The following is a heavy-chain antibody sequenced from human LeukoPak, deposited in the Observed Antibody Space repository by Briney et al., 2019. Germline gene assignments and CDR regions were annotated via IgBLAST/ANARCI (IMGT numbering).Heavy chain of an antibody. J-gene: IGHJ4*02. D-gene: IGHD1-1*01. CDR1: GLTFSSYS. V-gene: IGHV3-48*02. CDR2: ISSSSSAI. CDR3: ARSNSFDY. Sequence: GGSLRLSCAASGLTFSSYSMNWVRQAPGKGLEWISYISSSSSAIYYADSVKGRCTVSRDIAQNSVYLQMNSLRDEDTAVYFCARSNSFDYWGQGTLVTVSS.